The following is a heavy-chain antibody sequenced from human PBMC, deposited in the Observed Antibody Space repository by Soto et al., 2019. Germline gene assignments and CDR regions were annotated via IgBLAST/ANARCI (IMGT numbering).Heavy chain of an antibody. Sequence: SETLSLTCTVSGGSISSYYWSWIRQPPGKGLEWIGYIYYSGSTNYNPSLKSRVTISVDTSKNQFSLKLSSVTAADTAVYYCARGRDYYYYGMDVWGHGTTVTVSS. J-gene: IGHJ6*02. CDR1: GGSISSYY. V-gene: IGHV4-59*01. CDR2: IYYSGST. CDR3: ARGRDYYYYGMDV.